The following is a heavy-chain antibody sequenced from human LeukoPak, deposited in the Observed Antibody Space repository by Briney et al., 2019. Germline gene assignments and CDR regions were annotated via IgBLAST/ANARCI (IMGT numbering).Heavy chain of an antibody. D-gene: IGHD3-3*01. Sequence: PGGSLRLSCAASGFTFSSYSMNWVRQAPGKGLEWVAVISYDGSNKYYADSVKGRFTISRDNSKNTLYLQMNSLRAEDTAVYYCAREEYYDFWSGYYSPNNWFDPWGQGTLVTVSS. CDR3: AREEYYDFWSGYYSPNNWFDP. V-gene: IGHV3-30*03. J-gene: IGHJ5*02. CDR2: ISYDGSNK. CDR1: GFTFSSYS.